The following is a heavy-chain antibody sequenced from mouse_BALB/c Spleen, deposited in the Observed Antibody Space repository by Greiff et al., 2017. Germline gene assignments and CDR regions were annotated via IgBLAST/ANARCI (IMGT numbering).Heavy chain of an antibody. D-gene: IGHD1-1*01. CDR2: INPSNGRT. CDR3: ARRGYGSSYRYFDY. Sequence: VQLQQPGAELVKPGASVKLSCKASGYTFTSYWMHWVKQRPGQGLEWIGEINPSNGRTNYNEKFKSKATLTVDKSSSTAYMQLSSLTSEYSAVYYCARRGYGSSYRYFDYWGQGTTLTVSS. J-gene: IGHJ2*01. CDR1: GYTFTSYW. V-gene: IGHV1S81*02.